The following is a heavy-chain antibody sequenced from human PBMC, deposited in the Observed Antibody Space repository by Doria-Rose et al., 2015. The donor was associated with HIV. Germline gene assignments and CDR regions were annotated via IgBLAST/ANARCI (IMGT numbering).Heavy chain of an antibody. V-gene: IGHV2-26*01. Sequence: QITLKESGPVLVKPTETLTLTCTVSGVSLSSPGMGVSWIRQPPGKALEWLANIFSDDERSYNTSLKNSLTISRATDKSQVVLTMTDMDPVDTATYYCARIKSSRWYHKYYFDFWGQGTLVIVSA. J-gene: IGHJ4*02. CDR1: GVSLSSPGMG. CDR2: IFSDDER. CDR3: ARIKSSRWYHKYYFDF. D-gene: IGHD6-13*01.